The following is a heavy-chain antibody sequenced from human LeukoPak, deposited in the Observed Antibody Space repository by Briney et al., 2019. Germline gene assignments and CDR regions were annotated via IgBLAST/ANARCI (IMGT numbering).Heavy chain of an antibody. CDR2: IYHSGST. J-gene: IGHJ4*02. Sequence: SETLSLTCTVSGGSISSGGYYWSWLRQPPGKGLEWIGYIYHSGSTYYNPSLKSRVTISVDRSKNQFSLKLSSVTAADTAVYYCARGSSSEFDYWGQGTLVTVSS. CDR3: ARGSSSEFDY. V-gene: IGHV4-30-2*01. D-gene: IGHD6-13*01. CDR1: GGSISSGGYY.